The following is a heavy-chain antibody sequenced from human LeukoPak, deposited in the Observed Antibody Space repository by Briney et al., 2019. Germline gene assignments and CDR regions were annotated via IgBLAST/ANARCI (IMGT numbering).Heavy chain of an antibody. J-gene: IGHJ4*02. Sequence: PGGSLRLSCTASGFTFGDYAMSWVRQAPGKGLEWVGFIRSKAYGGTTEYAASVKGRFTISRDDSKSIAYLQMNSLKTEDTSVYYCTRGGVLRYFDWSYIGDFDYWGQGTLVTVSS. CDR3: TRGGVLRYFDWSYIGDFDY. D-gene: IGHD3-9*01. V-gene: IGHV3-49*04. CDR1: GFTFGDYA. CDR2: IRSKAYGGTT.